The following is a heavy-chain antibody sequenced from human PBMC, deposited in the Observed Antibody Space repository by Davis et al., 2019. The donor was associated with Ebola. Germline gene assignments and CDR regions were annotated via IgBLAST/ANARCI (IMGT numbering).Heavy chain of an antibody. CDR3: ARTSIVGTTTTASDI. Sequence: ASVKVSCKASGYTFSNSAISWVRQAPGQGLEWMGWISAYNGTTNYAQILQGRVTMTIDTSTGTAYMELRSLRSDDTAVYFCARTSIVGTTTTASDIWGQGTKVTVSS. J-gene: IGHJ3*02. CDR2: ISAYNGTT. D-gene: IGHD1-26*01. CDR1: GYTFSNSA. V-gene: IGHV1-18*01.